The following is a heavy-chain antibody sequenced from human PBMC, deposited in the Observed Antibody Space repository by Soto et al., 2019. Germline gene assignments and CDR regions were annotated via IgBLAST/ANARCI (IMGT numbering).Heavy chain of an antibody. CDR1: GYTFTSYA. J-gene: IGHJ6*02. Sequence: ASVKVSCKASGYTFTSYAMHWARQAPGQRLEWMGWINAGNGNTKYSQKFQGRVTITRDTSASTAYMELSSLRSEDTAVYYCARATVAARHASYYYYYYGMDVWGQGTTVTVSS. V-gene: IGHV1-3*01. D-gene: IGHD6-6*01. CDR2: INAGNGNT. CDR3: ARATVAARHASYYYYYYGMDV.